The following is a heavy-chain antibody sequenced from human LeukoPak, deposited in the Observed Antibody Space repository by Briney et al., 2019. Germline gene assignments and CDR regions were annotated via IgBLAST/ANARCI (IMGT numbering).Heavy chain of an antibody. Sequence: ASVKVSCKASGYTFTSYGISWVRQAPGQGLEWMGWISGYSGNTNYVQKFQGRVTMATDTSTSTVYMELRSLRSDDTAVYYCARDIATVVHQEWGQGTVVTVSS. CDR3: ARDIATVVHQE. CDR2: ISGYSGNT. J-gene: IGHJ4*02. V-gene: IGHV1-18*01. CDR1: GYTFTSYG. D-gene: IGHD2-2*01.